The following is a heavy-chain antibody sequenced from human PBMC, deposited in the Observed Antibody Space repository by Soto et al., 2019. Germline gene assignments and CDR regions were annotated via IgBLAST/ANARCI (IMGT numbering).Heavy chain of an antibody. CDR2: ISYDGSNS. J-gene: IGHJ4*02. CDR1: GFSFRSHG. D-gene: IGHD2-15*01. CDR3: AKDHRNGGSRVDY. Sequence: QVRLVESGGGVVQPGRSLRLSCAASGFSFRSHGMHWVRQAPGKGLQWVAVISYDGSNSYYADSVKGRFTISRDNSNDALYLQMSSLRPEDTAVYFCAKDHRNGGSRVDYWGQGTRVPSPQ. V-gene: IGHV3-30*18.